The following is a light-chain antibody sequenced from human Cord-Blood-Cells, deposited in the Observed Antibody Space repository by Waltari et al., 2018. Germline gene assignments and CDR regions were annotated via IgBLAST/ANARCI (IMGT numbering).Light chain of an antibody. J-gene: IGLJ3*02. V-gene: IGLV1-44*01. CDR1: SANTGSTT. CDR3: AAWDDSLNGPV. Sequence: QSVLTQPPSASAHPGQRVTTSCSGGSANTGSTTVNWYQQPPGTAPKPLIYSNNQRPSGVPDRFSGSKSGTSASLAISGLQSEDEADYYCAAWDDSLNGPVFGGGTKLTVL. CDR2: SNN.